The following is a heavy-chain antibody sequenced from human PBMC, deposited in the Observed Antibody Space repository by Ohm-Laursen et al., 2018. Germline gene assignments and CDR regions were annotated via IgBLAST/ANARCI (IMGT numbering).Heavy chain of an antibody. D-gene: IGHD4/OR15-4a*01. CDR3: AHSTRRSLTTLREMPLDY. CDR1: GFSLSTSGVG. CDR2: IYWNDDK. Sequence: TQTLTLTSTFSGFSLSTSGVGVGWIRQPPGKALEWLALIYWNDDKRYSPSLKSRLTITKDTSKNQVVLTMTNMDPVDTATYYRAHSTRRSLTTLREMPLDYWGQGTLVTVSS. V-gene: IGHV2-5*01. J-gene: IGHJ4*02.